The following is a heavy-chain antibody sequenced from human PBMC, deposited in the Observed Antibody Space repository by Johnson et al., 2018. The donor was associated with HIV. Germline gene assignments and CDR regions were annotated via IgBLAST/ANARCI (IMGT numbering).Heavy chain of an antibody. D-gene: IGHD3-16*02. CDR1: GFTFSSYA. J-gene: IGHJ3*02. V-gene: IGHV3-64*01. CDR3: ATGIEDDAFDI. Sequence: VQLVESGGGLVQPGGSLRLSCAASGFTFSSYAMHWVRQAPGKGLEYVSAISSNGGSTYYANSVKGRFTISRDNSKNTLYLQMNSLRAEDTAVYYCATGIEDDAFDIWGQGTMVTVSS. CDR2: ISSNGGST.